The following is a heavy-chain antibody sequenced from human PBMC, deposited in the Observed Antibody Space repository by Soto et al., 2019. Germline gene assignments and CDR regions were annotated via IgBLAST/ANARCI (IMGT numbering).Heavy chain of an antibody. CDR2: IIPILGIA. J-gene: IGHJ4*02. CDR1: GGTFSSYT. D-gene: IGHD1-26*01. Sequence: SVKVSCKASGGTFSSYTISWVRQAPGQGLEWMGRIIPILGIANYAQKFQGRVTITADKSTSTAYMELSSLRSEDTAVYYCARGSTGEYFDYWGQGTLVTVSS. V-gene: IGHV1-69*02. CDR3: ARGSTGEYFDY.